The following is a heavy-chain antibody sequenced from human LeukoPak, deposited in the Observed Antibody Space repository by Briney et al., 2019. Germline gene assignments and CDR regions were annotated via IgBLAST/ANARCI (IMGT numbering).Heavy chain of an antibody. J-gene: IGHJ4*02. Sequence: GGSLRLSCSASGFPFSSYGMHWVRQAPGKGLEFVSAISSNGGSTYYADSVRGRFTISRDNSKNTLYLQMSSLRAEDTAVYYCVKAIPFFGYSYGLDYWGQGTLVTVSS. V-gene: IGHV3-64D*06. CDR2: ISSNGGST. CDR3: VKAIPFFGYSYGLDY. CDR1: GFPFSSYG. D-gene: IGHD5-18*01.